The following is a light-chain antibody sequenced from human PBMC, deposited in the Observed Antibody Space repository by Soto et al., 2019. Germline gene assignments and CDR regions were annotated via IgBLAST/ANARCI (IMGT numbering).Light chain of an antibody. CDR1: QDIRSR. CDR2: AAS. J-gene: IGKJ2*01. V-gene: IGKV1-12*01. Sequence: DIQMTQTPSSVSASVGDRVTITCRARQDIRSRLAWYQQKPGKAPTLLIYAASSLPSGVPSGFSGSGSGTDFTLTISSLQPEDFATYYCQQTNTFPRTFGQGTKVEIK. CDR3: QQTNTFPRT.